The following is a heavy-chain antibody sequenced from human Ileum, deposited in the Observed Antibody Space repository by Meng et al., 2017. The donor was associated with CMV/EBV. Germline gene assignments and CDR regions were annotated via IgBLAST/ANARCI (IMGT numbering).Heavy chain of an antibody. J-gene: IGHJ6*02. CDR3: AIDKGRYSYGHYGMDV. CDR2: ISWNSGSI. D-gene: IGHD5-18*01. CDR1: GSTFDAYA. V-gene: IGHV3-9*01. Sequence: GGFLRPSCAALGSTFDAYAMHWVRQAPGKGLEWVSGISWNSGSIGYADSVKGRFTISRDNAKNSLYLQMNSLRAEDTALYYCAIDKGRYSYGHYGMDVWGQGTTVTVSS.